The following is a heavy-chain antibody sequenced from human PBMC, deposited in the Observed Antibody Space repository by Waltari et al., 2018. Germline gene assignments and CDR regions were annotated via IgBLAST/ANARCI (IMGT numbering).Heavy chain of an antibody. V-gene: IGHV1-24*01. Sequence: QVQLVQSGAEVKKTGASVKVSCKVSGYTITELSMHWVRQAPGKGLEWMGGFDPEDGETIYAQKFQGRVTMTEDTSTDTAYMELSSLRSEDTAVYYCATAPITDFWSGYLGYFDYWGQGTLVTVSS. CDR1: GYTITELS. J-gene: IGHJ4*02. D-gene: IGHD3-3*01. CDR3: ATAPITDFWSGYLGYFDY. CDR2: FDPEDGET.